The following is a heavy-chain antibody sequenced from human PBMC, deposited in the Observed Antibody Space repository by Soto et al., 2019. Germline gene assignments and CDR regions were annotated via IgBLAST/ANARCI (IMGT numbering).Heavy chain of an antibody. CDR2: IWYDGSNE. CDR3: AREHGSSWFGPIDY. J-gene: IGHJ4*02. CDR1: GFTFSSYG. V-gene: IGHV3-33*01. D-gene: IGHD3-10*01. Sequence: QVQLVESGGGVVQPGRSLRLSCAASGFTFSSYGMHWVRQAPGKGLEWVAVIWYDGSNEYCADSVKGRFTISRDNSKNTLYLQMNSLRAEGTAVYYCAREHGSSWFGPIDYWGQGTLVTVSS.